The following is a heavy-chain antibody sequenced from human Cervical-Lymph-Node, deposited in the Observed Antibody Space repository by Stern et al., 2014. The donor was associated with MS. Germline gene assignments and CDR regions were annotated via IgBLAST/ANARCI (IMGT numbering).Heavy chain of an antibody. J-gene: IGHJ3*01. CDR2: IIPILATT. Sequence: QLVQSGAEVKKPGSSVKVSCKAAGDTFSIYAISWVRQAPGRGLDWMGGIIPILATTNYAQKFQGRVTITADESTSTVYMELSSLISEDTAVYYCARPRVDGYNLHAFDFWGQGTMVTVSS. CDR3: ARPRVDGYNLHAFDF. V-gene: IGHV1-69*01. CDR1: GDTFSIYA. D-gene: IGHD5-24*01.